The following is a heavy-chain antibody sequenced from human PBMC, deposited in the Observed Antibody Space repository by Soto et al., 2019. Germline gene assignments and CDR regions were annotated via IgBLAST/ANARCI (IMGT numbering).Heavy chain of an antibody. CDR2: IWYDGSNK. Sequence: GGSLRLSCAASGFTFSSYGMHWVRQAPGKGLEWVAVIWYDGSNKYYADSVKGRFTISRDNSKNTLYLQMNSLRAEDTAVYYCARQAFGKTGEYYSYGMDVWGQGTTVTVAS. CDR3: ARQAFGKTGEYYSYGMDV. D-gene: IGHD3-10*01. J-gene: IGHJ6*02. CDR1: GFTFSSYG. V-gene: IGHV3-33*01.